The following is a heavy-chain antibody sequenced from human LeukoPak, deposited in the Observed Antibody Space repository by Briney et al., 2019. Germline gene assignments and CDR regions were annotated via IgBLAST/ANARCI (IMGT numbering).Heavy chain of an antibody. CDR1: GGSISSGGYS. CDR2: IYHSGST. D-gene: IGHD4-17*01. J-gene: IGHJ4*02. Sequence: SETLSLTCAVSGGSISSGGYSWSWIRQPPGKGLEWIGYIYHSGSTYYNPSLKSRVTISVDRSKNQFSLKLSSVTAADTAVYYCARRSIYGDYDDYWGQGTLVTVSS. V-gene: IGHV4-30-2*01. CDR3: ARRSIYGDYDDY.